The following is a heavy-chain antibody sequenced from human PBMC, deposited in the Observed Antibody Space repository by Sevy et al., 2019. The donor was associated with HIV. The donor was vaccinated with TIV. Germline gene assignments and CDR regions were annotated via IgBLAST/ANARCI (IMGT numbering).Heavy chain of an antibody. J-gene: IGHJ4*02. CDR3: AKGVSGGNSGAAFDY. Sequence: GGSLRLSCAGSGFTFGNYAMYWVRQSPGKGLEWVSGISWNSGSMGYAEAVEGRFTISRDNAKNSLHLEMNSLRPEDTDLYYCAKGVSGGNSGAAFDYWGQGTRVTVSS. D-gene: IGHD2-15*01. CDR2: ISWNSGSM. V-gene: IGHV3-9*01. CDR1: GFTFGNYA.